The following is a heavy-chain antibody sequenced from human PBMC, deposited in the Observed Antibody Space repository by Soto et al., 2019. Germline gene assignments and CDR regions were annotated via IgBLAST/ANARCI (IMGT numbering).Heavy chain of an antibody. CDR3: ARWVSGSPDN. V-gene: IGHV3-72*01. D-gene: IGHD1-26*01. Sequence: EVQLVESGGGLVQPGGSLRLSCAASGFTLSDHYMDWVRQAPGKGREWVGRTKNKANRYTTEYAASVNGRFTISRDDSKTSLYLQMNSLKTEDTAVYYCARWVSGSPDNWGQGTLVTVSS. CDR2: TKNKANRYTT. J-gene: IGHJ4*02. CDR1: GFTLSDHY.